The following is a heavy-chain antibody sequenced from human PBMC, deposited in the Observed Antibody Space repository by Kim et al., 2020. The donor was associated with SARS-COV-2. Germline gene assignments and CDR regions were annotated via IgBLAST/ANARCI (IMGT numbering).Heavy chain of an antibody. Sequence: GGSLRLSCAASGFTFSSYGMHWVRQAPGKGLEWVAVISYDGSNKYYADSVKGRFTISRDNSKNTLYLQMNSLRAEDTAVYYCAKGGVAGTPHTVDYWGQGTLVTVSS. V-gene: IGHV3-30*18. CDR2: ISYDGSNK. CDR1: GFTFSSYG. D-gene: IGHD6-19*01. J-gene: IGHJ4*02. CDR3: AKGGVAGTPHTVDY.